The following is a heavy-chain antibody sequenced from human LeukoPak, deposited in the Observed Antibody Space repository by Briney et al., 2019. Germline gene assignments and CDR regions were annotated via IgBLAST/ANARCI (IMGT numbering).Heavy chain of an antibody. CDR2: ISYDGNKK. D-gene: IGHD3-10*01. Sequence: GGSLRLSCAASGFMFGSPGMHWVRQAPGKGLEWVAVISYDGNKKYYADSVKGRFTISRDNPKNTLYLQMNSLGAEDTAVYYCAKDEFGEKNGMDVWGKGTTVTVSS. V-gene: IGHV3-30*18. J-gene: IGHJ6*04. CDR3: AKDEFGEKNGMDV. CDR1: GFMFGSPG.